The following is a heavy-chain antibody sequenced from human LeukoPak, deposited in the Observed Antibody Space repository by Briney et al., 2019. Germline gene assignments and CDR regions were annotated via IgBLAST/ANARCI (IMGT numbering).Heavy chain of an antibody. J-gene: IGHJ5*02. V-gene: IGHV3-23*01. Sequence: GGSLRLSCAASGFTFSSYAMSWVRQAPGKGLEWVSAISGSGGSTYYADSVKGRFTISRDNSKNTLYLQMNSLRAENTAVYYCAKGPTYYYDSSGCYKTWGQGTLVTVSS. CDR2: ISGSGGST. CDR1: GFTFSSYA. D-gene: IGHD3-22*01. CDR3: AKGPTYYYDSSGCYKT.